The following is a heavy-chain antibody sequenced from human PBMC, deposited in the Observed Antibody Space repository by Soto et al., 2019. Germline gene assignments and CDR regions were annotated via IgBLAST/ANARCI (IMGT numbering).Heavy chain of an antibody. Sequence: QVQLVQSGAEVKKPGSSVTVSCKASGGTFSSYTISWVRQAPGHGLEWMGGIIPIFGTENYEQKFQGRVTITADESTSTAYMELSSLRAEDTAVYYCARGNHRWLQLWYFDLWGRGTLVTVSS. CDR2: IIPIFGTE. D-gene: IGHD5-12*01. V-gene: IGHV1-69*12. CDR3: ARGNHRWLQLWYFDL. CDR1: GGTFSSYT. J-gene: IGHJ2*01.